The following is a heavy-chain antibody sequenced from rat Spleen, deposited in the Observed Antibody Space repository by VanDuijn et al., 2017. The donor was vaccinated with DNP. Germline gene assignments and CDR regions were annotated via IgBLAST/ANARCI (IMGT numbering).Heavy chain of an antibody. D-gene: IGHD1-1*01. CDR2: ISYGGST. CDR1: GYSNPSNY. CDR3: ARLRLEWEVRAMDA. V-gene: IGHV3-1*01. Sequence: EVQLQESGPCLVKPPQSLSLICSVTGYSNPSNYWGWIRKFPGSEMEWIGHISYGGSTRYNPYLKSRISITRDTSKNQFFLQLNSLTTEDTATYYCARLRLEWEVRAMDAWGQGTSVTVSS. J-gene: IGHJ4*01.